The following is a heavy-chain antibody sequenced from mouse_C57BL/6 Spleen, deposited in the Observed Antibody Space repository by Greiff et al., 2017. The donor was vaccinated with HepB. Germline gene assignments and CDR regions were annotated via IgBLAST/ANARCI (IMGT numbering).Heavy chain of an antibody. J-gene: IGHJ2*01. CDR3: ARRGITTVVADFDY. D-gene: IGHD1-1*01. Sequence: QVQLKQPGAELVKPGASVKLSCKASGYTFTSYWMHWVKQRPGQGLEWIGMIHPNSGSTNYNEKFKSKATLTVDKSSSTAYMQLSSLTSEDSAVYYCARRGITTVVADFDYWGQGTTLTVSS. CDR1: GYTFTSYW. CDR2: IHPNSGST. V-gene: IGHV1-64*01.